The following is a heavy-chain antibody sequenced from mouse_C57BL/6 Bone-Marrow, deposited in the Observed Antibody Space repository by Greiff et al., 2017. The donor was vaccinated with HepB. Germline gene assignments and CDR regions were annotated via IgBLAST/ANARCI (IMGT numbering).Heavy chain of an antibody. Sequence: QVQLQHSGAELVRPGASVKLSCKASGYTFTDYYINWVKQRPGQGLEWIARIYPGSGNTYYNEKFKGKATLTSEKSSSTAYMQLSSLTSEDSAVYFCARWGGNYPYYFDYWGQGTTLTVSS. CDR1: GYTFTDYY. J-gene: IGHJ2*01. D-gene: IGHD2-1*01. V-gene: IGHV1-76*01. CDR3: ARWGGNYPYYFDY. CDR2: IYPGSGNT.